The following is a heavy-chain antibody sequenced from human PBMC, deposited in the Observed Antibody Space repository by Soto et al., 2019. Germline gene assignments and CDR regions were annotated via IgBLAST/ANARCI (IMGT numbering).Heavy chain of an antibody. J-gene: IGHJ4*02. Sequence: GGSLSLSCAASGFTFSSYGMHWVRQAPGKGLEWVAVISYDGSNKYYADSVKGRFTISRDNSKNTLYLQMNSLRAEDTAVYYCATRSPFDYWGQGTLVTVSS. CDR3: ATRSPFDY. CDR1: GFTFSSYG. CDR2: ISYDGSNK. V-gene: IGHV3-30*03.